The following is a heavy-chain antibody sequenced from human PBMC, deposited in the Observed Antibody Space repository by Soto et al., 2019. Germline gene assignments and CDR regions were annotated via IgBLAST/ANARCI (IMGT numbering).Heavy chain of an antibody. V-gene: IGHV4-39*01. CDR3: ARLLSYTAMIT. J-gene: IGHJ4*02. D-gene: IGHD5-18*01. Sequence: SETLSLTCTVSGGSITSSSNYWGWIRQPPGKGLEWIGNVYYSGSTYYNPSLKSRVTLSVDTSKNQFSLNLTSVTATDTAVYYCARLLSYTAMITWGQGVLVTVSS. CDR1: GGSITSSSNY. CDR2: VYYSGST.